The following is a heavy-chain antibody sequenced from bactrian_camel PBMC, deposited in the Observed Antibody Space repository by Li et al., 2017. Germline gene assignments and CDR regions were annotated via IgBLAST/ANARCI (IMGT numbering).Heavy chain of an antibody. Sequence: VQLVESGGGSVQAGGSLRLACALSGRTYSRHCMGWFRQRPGKRREKVAAIFTSDGSTDYADDVKGRFTISQDDSQNMVYLDMNSLKPEDTAMYYCAAGRGCDHSDYPYGNFWGHGTQVTVS. J-gene: IGHJ4*01. D-gene: IGHD4*01. CDR3: AAGRGCDHSDYPYGNF. CDR1: GRTYSRHC. CDR2: IFTSDGST. V-gene: IGHV3S53*01.